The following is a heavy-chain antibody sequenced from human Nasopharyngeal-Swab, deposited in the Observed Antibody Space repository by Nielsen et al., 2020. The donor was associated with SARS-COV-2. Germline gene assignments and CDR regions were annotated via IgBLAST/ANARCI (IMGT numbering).Heavy chain of an antibody. CDR2: ISSSGSTI. D-gene: IGHD3-9*01. CDR1: RFTFSDYY. Sequence: GGSLRLSCAASRFTFSDYYMSWIRQAPGKGLEWVSYISSSGSTIYYADSVKGRFTISRDNAKNSLYLQMNSLRAEDTAVYYCVRYGGIQILTGYFDYWGPGTLVTVSS. V-gene: IGHV3-11*04. CDR3: VRYGGIQILTGYFDY. J-gene: IGHJ4*02.